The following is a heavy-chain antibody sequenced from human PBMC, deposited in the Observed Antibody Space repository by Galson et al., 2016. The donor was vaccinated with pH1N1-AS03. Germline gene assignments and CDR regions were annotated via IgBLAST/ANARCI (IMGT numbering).Heavy chain of an antibody. V-gene: IGHV3-74*01. Sequence: SLRLSCAASGFTFPTYWLHWVRHAPGRGPVWVSSINGEGSSTRGTDSVKGRFFISRDNAKNTVYLQMNSLGVEDTAVYYCARQDSSGYFPALDIWGQGTMVTVSS. J-gene: IGHJ3*02. CDR2: INGEGSST. CDR1: GFTFPTYW. CDR3: ARQDSSGYFPALDI. D-gene: IGHD3-22*01.